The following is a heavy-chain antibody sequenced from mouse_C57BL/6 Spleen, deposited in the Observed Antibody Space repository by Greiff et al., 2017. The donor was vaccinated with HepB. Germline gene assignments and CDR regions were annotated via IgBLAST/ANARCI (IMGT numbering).Heavy chain of an antibody. CDR3: TNKGGNYEYVDG. Sequence: EVQLQQSGAELVRPGASVKLSCTASGFNIKDDYMHWVKQRPEQGLEWIGWIDPENGDTEYATKFQGKATITADTSSNTAYLQLSSLTSEDTAVYYGTNKGGNYEYVDGWGTGTTVTVSS. J-gene: IGHJ1*03. V-gene: IGHV14-4*01. D-gene: IGHD2-1*01. CDR1: GFNIKDDY. CDR2: IDPENGDT.